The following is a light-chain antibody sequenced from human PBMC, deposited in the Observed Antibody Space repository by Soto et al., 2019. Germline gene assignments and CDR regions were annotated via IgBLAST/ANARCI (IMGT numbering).Light chain of an antibody. CDR1: QSISSF. J-gene: IGKJ4*01. V-gene: IGKV1-39*01. CDR3: QQTYSTPLT. CDR2: AAS. Sequence: DIQMTQSPSSLSASVGDRVTITCRASQSISSFLNLYQQKPGKAPKLLIYAASSLQSGVPLRFSGSRFGTEFTLTISSLQPEDFSTYYCQQTYSTPLTFGGGTKVEIK.